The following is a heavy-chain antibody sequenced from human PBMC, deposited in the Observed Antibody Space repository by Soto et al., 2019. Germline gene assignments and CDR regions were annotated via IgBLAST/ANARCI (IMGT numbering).Heavy chain of an antibody. CDR2: IKSNLHGGTT. CDR3: TKDGGIMARPLVDY. Sequence: PXGGLRVTSGASWFLFNEACMSWVRQAPGKGLEWVGRIKSNLHGGTTDYAAPVEGRFRITRDDSRNTLYLEMNSLRTEDTAVYYCTKDGGIMARPLVDYWGQGTLVTVSS. J-gene: IGHJ4*02. D-gene: IGHD2-8*01. V-gene: IGHV3-15*01. CDR1: WFLFNEAC.